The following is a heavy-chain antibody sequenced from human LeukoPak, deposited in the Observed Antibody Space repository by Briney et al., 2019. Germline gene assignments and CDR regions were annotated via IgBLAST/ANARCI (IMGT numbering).Heavy chain of an antibody. Sequence: GSLRLSCAASGFTFSSYSMNWVRQAPGKGLEWIGEIYHSGSTNYNPSLKSRVTISVDKSKNQFSLKLSSVTAADTAVYYCARDRGGLDCSSTSCDHYWGQGTLVTVSS. CDR1: GFTFSSYSM. D-gene: IGHD2-2*01. J-gene: IGHJ4*02. V-gene: IGHV4-4*02. CDR2: IYHSGST. CDR3: ARDRGGLDCSSTSCDHY.